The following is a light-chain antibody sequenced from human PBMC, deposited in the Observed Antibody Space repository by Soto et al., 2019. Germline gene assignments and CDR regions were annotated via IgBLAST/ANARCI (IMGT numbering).Light chain of an antibody. CDR3: QQRYSWIT. CDR2: DAS. Sequence: EIVLTQSPATVSLFPGERATLSCRASQNINNYLAWYQQKPGQAPRLLLYDASNRATGIPARFSGSGSGTDFTLTISSLEPEDFAVYYCQQRYSWITFGQGTRLEIE. CDR1: QNINNY. V-gene: IGKV3-11*01. J-gene: IGKJ5*01.